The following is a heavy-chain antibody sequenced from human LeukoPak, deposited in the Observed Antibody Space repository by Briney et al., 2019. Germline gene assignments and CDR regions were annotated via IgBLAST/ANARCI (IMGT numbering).Heavy chain of an antibody. CDR2: IYHSGST. Sequence: SETLSLTCAVSGGSISSSNWWSWVRQPPGKGLEWIGEIYHSGSTYYNPSLKSRVTISVDRSKNQFSLKLSSVTAADTAVYYCARVRGDCSGGSCSYYFDYWGQGTLVTVSS. D-gene: IGHD2-15*01. J-gene: IGHJ4*02. CDR1: GGSISSSNW. V-gene: IGHV4-4*02. CDR3: ARVRGDCSGGSCSYYFDY.